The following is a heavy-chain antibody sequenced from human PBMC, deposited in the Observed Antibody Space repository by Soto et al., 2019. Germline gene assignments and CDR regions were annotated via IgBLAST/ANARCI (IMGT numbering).Heavy chain of an antibody. D-gene: IGHD1-1*01. J-gene: IGHJ4*02. CDR2: IQGSDLNT. V-gene: IGHV3-23*01. CDR1: GLTFTSLQ. CDR3: VTTSWNY. Sequence: GVSLRLSCAVSGLTFTSLQLSWVRQPPGKGLEWVSAIQGSDLNTYYADSVRGRFTISRDISKNTLFLQMNSLSAEDTAGHFCVTTSWNYWGQGTLVTVSS.